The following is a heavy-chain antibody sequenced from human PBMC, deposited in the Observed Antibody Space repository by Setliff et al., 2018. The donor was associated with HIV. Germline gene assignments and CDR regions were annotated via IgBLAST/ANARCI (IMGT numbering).Heavy chain of an antibody. J-gene: IGHJ4*02. Sequence: SETLSLTCVVSGYSISSGYYWGWIRQPPGKGLEWIGRIYHSGNTFYNPSLKSRVTISVDTSKNQFSLRLNSVTVADTAVYYCRTWGVAVAGTRSTHFDYWGQGTLVTVSS. CDR1: GYSISSGYY. CDR3: RTWGVAVAGTRSTHFDY. V-gene: IGHV4-38-2*01. D-gene: IGHD6-19*01. CDR2: IYHSGNT.